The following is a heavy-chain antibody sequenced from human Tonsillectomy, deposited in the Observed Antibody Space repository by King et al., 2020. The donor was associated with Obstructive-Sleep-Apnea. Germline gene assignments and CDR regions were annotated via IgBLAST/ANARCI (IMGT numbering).Heavy chain of an antibody. J-gene: IGHJ4*02. CDR3: ARGRYYYDSSGYSRGPNFDY. Sequence: QLPLQESGPGLVKPSQTLSLTCTVSGGSISSGGYYWSWIRQHPGKGLEWIGYIYYSGSTYYNPSLKSRVTISVDTSKNQFSLKLSSVTAADTAVYYCARGRYYYDSSGYSRGPNFDYWGQGTLVTVSS. CDR2: IYYSGST. CDR1: GGSISSGGYY. V-gene: IGHV4-31*03. D-gene: IGHD3-22*01.